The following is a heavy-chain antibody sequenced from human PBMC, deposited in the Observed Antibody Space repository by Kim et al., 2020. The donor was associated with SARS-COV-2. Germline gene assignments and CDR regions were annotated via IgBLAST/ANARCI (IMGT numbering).Heavy chain of an antibody. Sequence: SETLSLTCAVYVGSFSGYYWTWIRQPPGKGLEWIGEINDSGSTNYNPSLKSRVTMSVDTSKNQFSLKLNSVTAADTAVYYCARAGVFCGTISCSSLGFAPWGQGTLVTVSS. CDR1: VGSFSGYY. D-gene: IGHD2-2*01. V-gene: IGHV4-34*01. CDR2: INDSGST. J-gene: IGHJ5*02. CDR3: ARAGVFCGTISCSSLGFAP.